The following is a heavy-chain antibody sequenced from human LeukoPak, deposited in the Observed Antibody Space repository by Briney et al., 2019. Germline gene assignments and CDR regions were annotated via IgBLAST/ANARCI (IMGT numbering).Heavy chain of an antibody. CDR2: ISYDGSNK. CDR3: ARGDHPGYSSSWYDGPSEDFDY. CDR1: GFTFSSYA. J-gene: IGHJ4*02. V-gene: IGHV3-30-3*01. Sequence: GGSLRLSCAASGFTFSSYAMHWVRQAPGKGLEWVAVISYDGSNKYYADSVKGRFTISRDNSKNTLYLQMNSLRAEDTAVYYCARGDHPGYSSSWYDGPSEDFDYWGQGTLVTVSS. D-gene: IGHD6-13*01.